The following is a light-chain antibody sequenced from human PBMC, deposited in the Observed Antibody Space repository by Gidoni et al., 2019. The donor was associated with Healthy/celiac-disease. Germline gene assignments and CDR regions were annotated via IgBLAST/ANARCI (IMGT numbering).Light chain of an antibody. V-gene: IGKV3-15*01. CDR1: QSVSSN. J-gene: IGKJ2*01. Sequence: EIVMTQSPATLSVSPGERATLSCRASQSVSSNLAWYQQKPGQAPRLLNYGASTRATGIPARFSGSESGTEFTLTISSLQSEDFTVYCCQQYNNWPPYAFGQGTKLEIK. CDR3: QQYNNWPPYA. CDR2: GAS.